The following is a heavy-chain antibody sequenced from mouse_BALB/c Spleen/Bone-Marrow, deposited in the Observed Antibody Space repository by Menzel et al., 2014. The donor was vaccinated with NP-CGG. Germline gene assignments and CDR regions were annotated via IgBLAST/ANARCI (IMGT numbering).Heavy chain of an antibody. V-gene: IGHV1S81*02. Sequence: VQLQQSGAELVKPGASVKLSCKASGYTFTSYYMYWVKQRPGQGLEWIGGINPSNGGTNFNDKFKSKATLTIDKSSSTAYMQLNSMTSEDSAVYYYTRETYYDYGCFDYWGQGTTLTVS. CDR2: INPSNGGT. CDR1: GYTFTSYY. J-gene: IGHJ2*01. CDR3: TRETYYDYGCFDY. D-gene: IGHD2-4*01.